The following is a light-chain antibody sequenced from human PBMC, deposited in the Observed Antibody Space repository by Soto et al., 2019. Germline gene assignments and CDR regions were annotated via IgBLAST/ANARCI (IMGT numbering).Light chain of an antibody. V-gene: IGKV3-20*01. J-gene: IGKJ1*01. CDR1: QSVSSSY. CDR3: QQYGSSPRT. Sequence: EIVLTQSPGTLSLSPGERATLSCRASQSVSSSYLAWYQQQPGQAPRLLIYGASSRATGVPDRFSGSGSGTDFTLTISRLEPEDFAVYYCQQYGSSPRTCGQGTEVEIK. CDR2: GAS.